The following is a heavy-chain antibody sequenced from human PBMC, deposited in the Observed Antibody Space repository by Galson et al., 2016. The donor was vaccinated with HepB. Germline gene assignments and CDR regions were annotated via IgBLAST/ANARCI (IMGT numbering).Heavy chain of an antibody. D-gene: IGHD6-13*01. CDR2: IFHSGTT. J-gene: IGHJ4*02. V-gene: IGHV4-4*02. CDR1: GGSISSSNW. Sequence: SETLSLTCAVSGGSISSSNWWSWVRQPPGKGLEWIGEIFHSGTTNYNPSLESRVTISVDKSKNQFSLKLNSVTAADTAVYYCAGGIAAAGTTFGYWGQGTLVTVSS. CDR3: AGGIAAAGTTFGY.